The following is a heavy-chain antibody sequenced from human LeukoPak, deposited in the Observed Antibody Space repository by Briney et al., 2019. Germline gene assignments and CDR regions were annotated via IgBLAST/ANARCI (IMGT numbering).Heavy chain of an antibody. CDR3: AKDPFLKGVYSYGWSGYFDY. D-gene: IGHD3-22*01. J-gene: IGHJ4*02. CDR1: GFTFSSYG. V-gene: IGHV3-30*02. Sequence: GGSLRLSCVASGFTFSSYGMHWVRQAPGKGPEWVTFTRFDGSKKYYADSVKGRFTISRDNSKNTLYLQMNSLRAEDTAVYYCAKDPFLKGVYSYGWSGYFDYWGQGTLVTVSS. CDR2: TRFDGSKK.